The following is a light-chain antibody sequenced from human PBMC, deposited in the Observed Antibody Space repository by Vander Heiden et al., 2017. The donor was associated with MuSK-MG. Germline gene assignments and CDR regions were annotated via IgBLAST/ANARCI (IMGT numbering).Light chain of an antibody. CDR3: QQYHVLRS. CDR1: ENVDSD. V-gene: IGKV3-15*01. J-gene: IGKJ1*01. Sequence: PGDRATLSCRASENVDSDLAWYQQKGGQSPTLLIYAASTRAAGVPARFSGSGSGTDFILTIDSLQPEEFAVYYCQQYHVLRSFGQETTV. CDR2: AAS.